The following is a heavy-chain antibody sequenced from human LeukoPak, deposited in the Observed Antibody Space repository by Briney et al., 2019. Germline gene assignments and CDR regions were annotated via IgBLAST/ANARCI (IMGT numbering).Heavy chain of an antibody. CDR2: ISGSGGST. CDR1: GFTFSSYA. V-gene: IGHV3-23*01. J-gene: IGHJ4*02. D-gene: IGHD6-19*01. CDR3: ARVGRIAVAGLFDY. Sequence: GGSLRLSCAASGFTFSSYAMSWVRQAPGKRLEWVSAISGSGGSTYYADSVKGRFTISRDNSKNTLYLQMNSLRAEDTAVYYCARVGRIAVAGLFDYWGQGTLVTVSS.